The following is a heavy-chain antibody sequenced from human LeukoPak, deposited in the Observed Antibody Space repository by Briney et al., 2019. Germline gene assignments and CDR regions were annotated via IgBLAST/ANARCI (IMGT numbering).Heavy chain of an antibody. J-gene: IGHJ4*02. V-gene: IGHV3-9*01. CDR3: AKDLGGSATTV. D-gene: IGHD2-2*01. CDR1: GFTFEDHV. Sequence: QSGGSLRLSCAASGFTFEDHVMRWVRQAPGKGLEWVSSISWGGDRMGYADAVKGRFTISRDNAKNSLFLQMNSLRVEDTALYYCAKDLGGSATTVWGQGTLVTVSS. CDR2: ISWGGDRM.